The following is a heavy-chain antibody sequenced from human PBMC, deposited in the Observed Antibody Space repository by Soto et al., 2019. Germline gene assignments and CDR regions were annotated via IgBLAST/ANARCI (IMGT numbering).Heavy chain of an antibody. CDR1: VGTFSSYA. J-gene: IGHJ6*02. D-gene: IGHD1-1*01. CDR3: ASPGGGRNYYYYGMDV. Sequence: QVQLVQSGAEVKKPGSSVKVSCKASVGTFSSYAISWVRQAPRQGLEWMGGIIPIFGTANYAQKFQGRVTITADESTRTAYMELSSLRSEDTAVYYCASPGGGRNYYYYGMDVWGQGTTVTVSS. CDR2: IIPIFGTA. V-gene: IGHV1-69*12.